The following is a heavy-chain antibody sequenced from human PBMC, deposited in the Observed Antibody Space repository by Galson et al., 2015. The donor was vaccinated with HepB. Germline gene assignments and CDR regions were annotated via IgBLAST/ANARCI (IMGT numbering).Heavy chain of an antibody. CDR1: GFTFSSYA. Sequence: SLRLSCAASGFTFSSYAMSWVRQAPGKGLEWVAPIRRDGSNKYHVDSVKGRFTISRDNAKNTLYLQMSSLRAEDTAVYYCARGRFFRYSTDVWGQGTTVTVSS. CDR2: IRRDGSNK. D-gene: IGHD3-3*01. V-gene: IGHV3-7*01. J-gene: IGHJ6*02. CDR3: ARGRFFRYSTDV.